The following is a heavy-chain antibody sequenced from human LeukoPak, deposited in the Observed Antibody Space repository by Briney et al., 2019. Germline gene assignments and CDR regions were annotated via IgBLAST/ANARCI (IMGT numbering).Heavy chain of an antibody. CDR1: GFTFSSYA. Sequence: GGSLRLSCAASGFTFSSYAMSWVRQAPGKGLEWVSAISGSGGSTYYADSVKGRFTISRDNSKNTLYLQMNSLRAEDTAVYYCAKDRLFELWFEEASPYYFDYWGQGTLVTVSS. CDR3: AKDRLFELWFEEASPYYFDY. CDR2: ISGSGGST. D-gene: IGHD3-10*01. J-gene: IGHJ4*02. V-gene: IGHV3-23*01.